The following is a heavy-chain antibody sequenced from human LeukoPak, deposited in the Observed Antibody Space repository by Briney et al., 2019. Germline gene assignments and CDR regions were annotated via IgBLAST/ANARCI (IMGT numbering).Heavy chain of an antibody. CDR3: ARDKWLTTTHYFDY. D-gene: IGHD4-11*01. CDR1: GFTFSSYW. CDR2: IEQDGSEK. Sequence: GGSLRLSCAASGFTFSSYWMSWVRQAPGKGLEWVANIEQDGSEKYYVDSVKGRFTISRDNAKNSLYLQMNSLRAEDTAVYYCARDKWLTTTHYFDYWGQGTLVTVSS. V-gene: IGHV3-7*01. J-gene: IGHJ4*02.